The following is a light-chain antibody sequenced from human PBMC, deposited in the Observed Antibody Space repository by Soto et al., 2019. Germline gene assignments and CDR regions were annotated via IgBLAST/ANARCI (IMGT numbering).Light chain of an antibody. CDR2: AAS. V-gene: IGKV1-27*01. J-gene: IGKJ1*01. Sequence: QMTQSPSSLSAFVGDRVTITCRASQDISNYLACYQQKPGEVPKLLIYAASTLQSGVPSRFSGSGSGTPFTLPISSLQPEDVAIYYCQNYERALTWMFGQGTKVEMK. CDR1: QDISNY. CDR3: QNYERALTWM.